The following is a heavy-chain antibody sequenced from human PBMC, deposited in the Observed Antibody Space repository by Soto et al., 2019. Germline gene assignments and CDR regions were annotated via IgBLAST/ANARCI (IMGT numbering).Heavy chain of an antibody. CDR1: GGSFSGYY. Sequence: SETLSLTCAVYGGSFSGYYWSWIRQPPGKGLEWIGEINHSGSTNYNPSLKSRVTISVDTSNNQFSLKLSSVTAADTAVYYCARLLIAVTGFAHWRPATLLTVSS. D-gene: IGHD6-19*01. V-gene: IGHV4-34*01. J-gene: IGHJ4*02. CDR2: INHSGST. CDR3: ARLLIAVTGFAH.